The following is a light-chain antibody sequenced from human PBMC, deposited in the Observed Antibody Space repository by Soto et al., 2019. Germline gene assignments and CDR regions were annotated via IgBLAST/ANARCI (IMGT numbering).Light chain of an antibody. J-gene: IGLJ1*01. V-gene: IGLV2-14*01. CDR2: DVS. CDR1: SSDVGDYDY. Sequence: QSALTQPASVSGSPGQSITISCTGTSSDVGDYDYVSWYQQHPGKAPKLMIFDVSNRPSGVSNRFSGSKSGNTASLTISGLHAEDEADYYCSSYTSSSTPYVFGTGTKLTVL. CDR3: SSYTSSSTPYV.